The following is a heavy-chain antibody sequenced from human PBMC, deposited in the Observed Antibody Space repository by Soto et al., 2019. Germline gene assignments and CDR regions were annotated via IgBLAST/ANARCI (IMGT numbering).Heavy chain of an antibody. V-gene: IGHV5-10-1*01. CDR1: GYSFTSYW. CDR2: IDPSDSYT. D-gene: IGHD2-2*01. CDR3: ARRCSSTSCYGRYYGMDV. J-gene: IGHJ6*02. Sequence: GESLKISCKGSGYSFTSYWIIWVRQMPGKGLEWMGRIDPSDSYTNYSPSFQGHVTISADKSISTAYLQWSSLKASDTAMYYCARRCSSTSCYGRYYGMDVWGQGTTVTVS.